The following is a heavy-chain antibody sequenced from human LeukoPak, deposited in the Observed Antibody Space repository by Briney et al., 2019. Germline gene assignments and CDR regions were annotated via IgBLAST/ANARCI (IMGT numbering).Heavy chain of an antibody. Sequence: PGGSLRLSCAASGFTFSTYGMHWVRQAPGKGLEWVEFIDYGGSYKYYADSAKGRFTISRDNSRNTLYLQMNSLRVEDTAVYYCARTILPALDYWGQGTLVTVSS. CDR1: GFTFSTYG. CDR3: ARTILPALDY. V-gene: IGHV3-30*19. J-gene: IGHJ4*02. CDR2: IDYGGSYK. D-gene: IGHD2-2*01.